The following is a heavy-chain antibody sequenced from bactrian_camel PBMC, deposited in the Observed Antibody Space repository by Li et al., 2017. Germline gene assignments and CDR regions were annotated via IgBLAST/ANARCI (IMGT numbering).Heavy chain of an antibody. CDR2: ISSDGST. D-gene: IGHD7*01. V-gene: IGHV3S55*01. Sequence: HVQLVESGGGSVKAGETLRLSCLVSGFTFDDTDMGWYRQAPGNECELVASISSDGSTSVEDTVKGRFTISLDNAEKTLYLQMNSLKPDDTAMYYCASCFFLYGGAWSSPGECSYWGQGTQVTVS. CDR3: ASCFFLYGGAWSSPGECSY. CDR1: GFTFDDTD. J-gene: IGHJ4*01.